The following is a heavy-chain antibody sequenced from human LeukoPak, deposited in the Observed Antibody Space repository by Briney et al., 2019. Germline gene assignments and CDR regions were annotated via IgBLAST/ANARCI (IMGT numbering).Heavy chain of an antibody. CDR3: ARAAYSSTWYSWYFDL. CDR2: IGTAGEI. J-gene: IGHJ2*01. D-gene: IGHD6-13*01. Sequence: GGSLRLSCAASGFTFRSYDMRWVRQATGKGLEWVSGIGTAGEIYYPGSVKGRFTISRENAKNSLYLQMNSLRAGDTAVYYCARAAYSSTWYSWYFDLWGRGTPVTVSS. V-gene: IGHV3-13*01. CDR1: GFTFRSYD.